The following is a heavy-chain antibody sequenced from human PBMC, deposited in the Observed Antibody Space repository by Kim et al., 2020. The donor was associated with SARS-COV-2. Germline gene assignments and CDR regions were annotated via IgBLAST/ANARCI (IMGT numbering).Heavy chain of an antibody. J-gene: IGHJ6*02. D-gene: IGHD3-9*01. Sequence: ASVKVSCKASGYTFTNYGISWVRQAPGQGLEWMGWISVYNGNTNYTQKFQGRVTMTTDTSTNTAYMELRSLRSDDTAVYYCARNPIYHDILTRYYYYYTMDVWGQGTTVTVSS. V-gene: IGHV1-18*01. CDR2: ISVYNGNT. CDR1: GYTFTNYG. CDR3: ARNPIYHDILTRYYYYYTMDV.